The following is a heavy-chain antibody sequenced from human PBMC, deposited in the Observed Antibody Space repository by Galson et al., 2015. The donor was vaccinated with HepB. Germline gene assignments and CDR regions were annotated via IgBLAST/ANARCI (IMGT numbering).Heavy chain of an antibody. J-gene: IGHJ6*03. CDR3: ARQAGARSTRYMDV. V-gene: IGHV3-33*01. Sequence: SLRLSCAASGFTFSSYGMHWVRQAPGKGLEWVAVIWYDGSNKYYADSVKGRFTISRDNSKNTLYLQMNSLRAEDTAVYYCARQAGARSTRYMDVWGKGTTVTVSS. D-gene: IGHD1-1*01. CDR1: GFTFSSYG. CDR2: IWYDGSNK.